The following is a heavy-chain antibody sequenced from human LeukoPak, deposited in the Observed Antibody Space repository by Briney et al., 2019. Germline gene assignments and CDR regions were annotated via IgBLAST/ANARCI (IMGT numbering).Heavy chain of an antibody. D-gene: IGHD3-10*01. CDR1: GFTFSSYE. J-gene: IGHJ4*02. CDR2: ISSSGSTI. Sequence: GGPLRLSCAASGFTFSSYEMSWVRQAPGKGLEWVSYISSSGSTIYYADSVKGRFTISRDNAKNSLYLQMNSLRAEDTAVYYCARDHSYYYGSGSYEDYWGQGTLVTVSS. V-gene: IGHV3-48*03. CDR3: ARDHSYYYGSGSYEDY.